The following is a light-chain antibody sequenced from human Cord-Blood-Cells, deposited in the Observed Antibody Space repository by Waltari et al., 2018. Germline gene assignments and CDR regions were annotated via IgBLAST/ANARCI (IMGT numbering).Light chain of an antibody. J-gene: IGLJ3*02. V-gene: IGLV2-8*01. Sequence: QSALTQPPSASGSPGQSVTISCTGTSSDVGGYNYVSWYQQHPGKAPKLMIYEVSKRPPGCPDRFSCSKSGNTASLTVSGLQAEDEAVYYCSSYAGSNNVFGGGTKLTVL. CDR3: SSYAGSNNV. CDR2: EVS. CDR1: SSDVGGYNY.